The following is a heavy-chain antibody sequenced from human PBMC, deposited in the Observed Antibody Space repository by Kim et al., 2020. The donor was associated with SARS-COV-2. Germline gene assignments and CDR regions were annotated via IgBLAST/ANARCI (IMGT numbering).Heavy chain of an antibody. V-gene: IGHV3-13*04. Sequence: GGSLRLSCAASGFTFSSYDMHWVRQATGKGLEWVSAIGTAGDTYYPGSVKGRFTISRENAKNSLYLQMNSLRAGDTAVYYCARGVWFGESLNGYYFDYWGQGTLVTVSS. D-gene: IGHD3-10*01. CDR3: ARGVWFGESLNGYYFDY. CDR1: GFTFSSYD. CDR2: IGTAGDT. J-gene: IGHJ4*02.